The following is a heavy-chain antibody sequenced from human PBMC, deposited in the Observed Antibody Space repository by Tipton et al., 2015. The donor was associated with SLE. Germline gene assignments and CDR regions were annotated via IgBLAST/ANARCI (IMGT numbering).Heavy chain of an antibody. Sequence: TLSLTCSVSGGSISSNYWIWIRQPPGKGLEWIGYISYGGGTNYNPSLKSRVTISVDPAKNQFSLKLSSVTAADTAVYYCARCSRDPDFGRDWVGYWGQGTLVTVSS. CDR3: ARCSRDPDFGRDWVGY. J-gene: IGHJ4*02. CDR1: GGSISSNY. CDR2: ISYGGGT. D-gene: IGHD2-21*01. V-gene: IGHV4-59*12.